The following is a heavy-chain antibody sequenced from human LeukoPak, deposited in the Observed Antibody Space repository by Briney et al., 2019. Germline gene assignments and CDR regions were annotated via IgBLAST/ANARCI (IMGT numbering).Heavy chain of an antibody. CDR1: GGSLSGYY. CDR2: INHSGST. CDR3: ARSSGWRRSRPFYFDY. D-gene: IGHD6-19*01. J-gene: IGHJ4*02. V-gene: IGHV4-34*01. Sequence: SETLSLTCAVYGGSLSGYYWSWIRQPPGKGLEWIGEINHSGSTNYNPSLKSRVTISVDTSKNQFSLKLSSVSAADTAVYYCARSSGWRRSRPFYFDYWGQGTLVTVSS.